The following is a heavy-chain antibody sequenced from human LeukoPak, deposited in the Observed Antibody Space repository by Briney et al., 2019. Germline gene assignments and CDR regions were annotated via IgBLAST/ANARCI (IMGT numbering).Heavy chain of an antibody. Sequence: GGSLRLSCAASGFTFSSYWMHWVRQAPGKGLEWVSGISWNSGSIGYADSVKGRFTISRDNAKNSLYLQMNSLRAEDTALYYCAKGGTGGLLGAVDYWGQGTLVTVSS. J-gene: IGHJ4*02. CDR3: AKGGTGGLLGAVDY. V-gene: IGHV3-9*01. CDR2: ISWNSGSI. CDR1: GFTFSSYW. D-gene: IGHD1-26*01.